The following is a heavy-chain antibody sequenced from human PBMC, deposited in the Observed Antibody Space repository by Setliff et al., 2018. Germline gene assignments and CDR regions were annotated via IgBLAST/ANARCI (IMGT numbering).Heavy chain of an antibody. CDR2: INPSGENT. CDR3: ARGLIAYASWYPNKHTYYYYMDV. D-gene: IGHD6-13*01. V-gene: IGHV1-46*02. J-gene: IGHJ6*03. Sequence: ASVKVSCKTSGFTFYTFGFSWVRQAPGQGLEWMGLINPSGENTNYAQKFQGRVNMTRDTSTSTVYMELRSLKSEDTATYFCARGLIAYASWYPNKHTYYYYMDVWGKGTTVTVSS. CDR1: GFTFYTFG.